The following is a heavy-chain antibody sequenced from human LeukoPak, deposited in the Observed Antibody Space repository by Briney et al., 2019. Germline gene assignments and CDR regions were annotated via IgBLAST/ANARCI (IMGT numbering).Heavy chain of an antibody. CDR3: ATADKWEPLDY. V-gene: IGHV1-24*01. Sequence: ASVKVSCKVSGNSLRDTSIHWVRQAPGQWLEWMGGFEPEDGEPIFAQTFQGRLSMTEDTSTDTAHMELSSLIVEDTAVYYCATADKWEPLDYWGQGTLVTVSS. CDR2: FEPEDGEP. J-gene: IGHJ4*02. CDR1: GNSLRDTS. D-gene: IGHD1-26*01.